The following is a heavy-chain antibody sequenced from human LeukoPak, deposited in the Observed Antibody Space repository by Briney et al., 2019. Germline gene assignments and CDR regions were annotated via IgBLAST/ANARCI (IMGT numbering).Heavy chain of an antibody. D-gene: IGHD6-19*01. Sequence: SQTLSLTCTVSGGSISSGTDYWSWVRQPAGKGLEWFGRTQSSGSTNYNPSLKNRVTISVDTSKNQFSLNLSSVTAADTAVYYYARTSRLAVAGTGYYYFYLDVWGRGTTVTVS. CDR2: TQSSGST. CDR1: GGSISSGTDY. CDR3: ARTSRLAVAGTGYYYFYLDV. V-gene: IGHV4-61*02. J-gene: IGHJ6*03.